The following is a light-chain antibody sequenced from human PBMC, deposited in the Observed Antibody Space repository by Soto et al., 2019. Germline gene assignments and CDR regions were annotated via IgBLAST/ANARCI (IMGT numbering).Light chain of an antibody. CDR3: SSYTNSDTWV. Sequence: QSALTQPASVSGSPGQSITISCTGTSSDVGGYNYVYWYQQHPGQVPNLTIYEGTNRPSGVSSRFSGSKAGNTASLTISGHQAEDEADECCSSYTNSDTWVFGGGTKLTVL. CDR2: EGT. J-gene: IGLJ3*02. V-gene: IGLV2-14*01. CDR1: SSDVGGYNY.